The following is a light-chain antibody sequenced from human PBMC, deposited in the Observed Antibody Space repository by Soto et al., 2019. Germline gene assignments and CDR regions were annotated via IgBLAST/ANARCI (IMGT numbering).Light chain of an antibody. CDR1: QSVSSSF. J-gene: IGKJ4*01. V-gene: IGKV3-20*01. CDR3: QQYGSSPLT. CDR2: GAS. Sequence: EIVLTQSPGTLSLSPGERATLSCRASQSVSSSFLAWYQQKPCQAPRLLIYGASSRATGIPDRFSGSGSGTDFTLTISRLETEDVAVYYCQQYGSSPLTFGGGTKVEIK.